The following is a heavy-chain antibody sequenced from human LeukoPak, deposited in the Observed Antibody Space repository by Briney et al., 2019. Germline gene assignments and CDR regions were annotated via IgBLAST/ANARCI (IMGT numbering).Heavy chain of an antibody. Sequence: GGSLRLSCAASGFTFSSYWMHWVRQAPGKGLVWVSLVKSDGTSTTYADSVKGRFTISRDNAHNMVYLQMNSLRDEDTAVYYCARDRWEYGGDAFDVWGHGTMVTVSS. D-gene: IGHD1-26*01. J-gene: IGHJ3*01. CDR1: GFTFSSYW. V-gene: IGHV3-74*01. CDR2: VKSDGTST. CDR3: ARDRWEYGGDAFDV.